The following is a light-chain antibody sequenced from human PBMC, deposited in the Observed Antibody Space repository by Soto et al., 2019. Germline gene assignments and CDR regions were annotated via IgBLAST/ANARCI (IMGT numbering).Light chain of an antibody. Sequence: LLLTQSPDTLSFSPLERATLYCRASQSVGIYLAWYHRKPGQAPRLLIYDASNRDTGIPARFSGTGSGTEFGLTISSLEPEDSAVYYCQQRNIWVTCGGGTKVDI. CDR2: DAS. CDR3: QQRNIWVT. J-gene: IGKJ4*01. CDR1: QSVGIY. V-gene: IGKV3-11*01.